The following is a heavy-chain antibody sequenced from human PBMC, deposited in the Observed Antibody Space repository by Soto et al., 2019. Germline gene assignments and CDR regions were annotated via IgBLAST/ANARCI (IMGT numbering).Heavy chain of an antibody. CDR3: ANDHIVAADPDY. V-gene: IGHV3-30*18. CDR1: GFTFESYA. CDR2: ISFDGGRK. D-gene: IGHD6-25*01. Sequence: QVQLVESGGGVVQPGRSLRLSCAASGFTFESYAMHWVRQAPGKGLEWVAIISFDGGRKYYAESVKGRFTIYRDNSKNTLYLQMNRLRAEDTAVYYCANDHIVAADPDYWGQGSMVPASS. J-gene: IGHJ4*02.